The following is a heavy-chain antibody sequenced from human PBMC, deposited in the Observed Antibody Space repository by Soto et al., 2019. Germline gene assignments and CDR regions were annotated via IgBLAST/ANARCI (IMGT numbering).Heavy chain of an antibody. CDR3: ARDRNDPTSYGMDV. V-gene: IGHV3-30-3*01. CDR2: ISYDGSNK. J-gene: IGHJ6*02. CDR1: GFTFSSYA. Sequence: GGSLRLSCAASGFTFSSYAIHWVRQAPGKGLEWVAVISYDGSNKYYADSVKGRFTISRDNSKNTLYLQMNSLRAEDTAVYYCARDRNDPTSYGMDVWGQGTTVTVSS. D-gene: IGHD2-8*01.